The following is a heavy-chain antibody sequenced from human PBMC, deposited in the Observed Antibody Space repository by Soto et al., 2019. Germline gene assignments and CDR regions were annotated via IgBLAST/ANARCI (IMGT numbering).Heavy chain of an antibody. CDR2: IRYSGTT. Sequence: PSETLSLTCTVSGASVNSASYDWTWIRQPQGKGLEYIGYIRYSGTTDYNPSLKSRVTISLDTSKNHFSLKLTSVTSADTAVYYCARTDSRGAWAAWFWGQGTLVTVSS. J-gene: IGHJ4*02. V-gene: IGHV4-61*03. D-gene: IGHD3-22*01. CDR3: ARTDSRGAWAAWF. CDR1: GASVNSASYD.